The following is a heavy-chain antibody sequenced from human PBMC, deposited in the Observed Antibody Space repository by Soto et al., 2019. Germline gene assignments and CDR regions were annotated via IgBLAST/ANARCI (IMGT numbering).Heavy chain of an antibody. CDR3: ARHGFYGDYASNYFDP. Sequence: PGESLKISCYGFGYNFATYCIALVLQMPGKGLEYMGIIYPGDSDSRYSPSFQCQVTFSADKSISTAYMQWSSLKASDTAMYYCARHGFYGDYASNYFDPWGQGTLVTVS. J-gene: IGHJ5*02. V-gene: IGHV5-51*01. D-gene: IGHD4-17*01. CDR2: IYPGDSDS. CDR1: GYNFATYC.